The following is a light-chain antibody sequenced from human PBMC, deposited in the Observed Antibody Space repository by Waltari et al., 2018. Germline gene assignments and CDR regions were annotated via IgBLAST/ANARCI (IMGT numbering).Light chain of an antibody. CDR1: QSVVFSSNNKNY. J-gene: IGKJ2*01. V-gene: IGKV4-1*01. CDR2: WAA. Sequence: DIVLTQSPDSLAVSLGERATINCKSSQSVVFSSNNKNYLAWYQQKQGQPPKLLITWAASRGSGVPDRCSGSGSETDFTLTISSLQAEDVAVYYCQQCYTFPYTFGQGTKLEIK. CDR3: QQCYTFPYT.